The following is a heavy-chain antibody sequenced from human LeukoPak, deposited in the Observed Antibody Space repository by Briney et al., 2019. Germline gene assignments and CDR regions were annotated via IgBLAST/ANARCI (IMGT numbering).Heavy chain of an antibody. CDR3: ASFLAYCGGDCYSDFDY. Sequence: PGRSLRLSCAASGFTFSSYAMHWVRQAPGKGLEWVAVISYDGSNKYYADFVKGRFTISRDNSKNTLYLQMNSLRAEDTAVYYCASFLAYCGGDCYSDFDYWGQGTLVTVSS. CDR1: GFTFSSYA. CDR2: ISYDGSNK. D-gene: IGHD2-21*02. V-gene: IGHV3-30-3*01. J-gene: IGHJ4*02.